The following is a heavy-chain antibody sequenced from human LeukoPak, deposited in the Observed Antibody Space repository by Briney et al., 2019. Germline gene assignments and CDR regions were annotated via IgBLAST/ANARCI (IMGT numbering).Heavy chain of an antibody. Sequence: GGSLRLSCAASGFTVSSNYMSWVRQAPGKGLEWVSVIYRGGSKDYGDSVKGRFTISRDNSKNTLYLQMNSLRAEDTAIYYCARIFYYGSGNNWLDPWGQGTLVTVSS. CDR3: ARIFYYGSGNNWLDP. D-gene: IGHD3-10*01. J-gene: IGHJ5*02. CDR2: IYRGGSK. CDR1: GFTVSSNY. V-gene: IGHV3-53*01.